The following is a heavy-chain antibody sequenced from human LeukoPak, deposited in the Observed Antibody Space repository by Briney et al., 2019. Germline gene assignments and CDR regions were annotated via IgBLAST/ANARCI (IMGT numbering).Heavy chain of an antibody. J-gene: IGHJ3*02. CDR3: ARESLYIVGATNAFDI. CDR1: GGSFSGYY. D-gene: IGHD1-26*01. V-gene: IGHV4-34*01. Sequence: MPSETLSLTCAVYGGSFSGYYWSWIRQPPGKGLEWIGEINHSGSTNYNPSLKSRVTISVDTSKNQFSLKLSSVTAADTAVYYCARESLYIVGATNAFDIWGQGTMVTVSS. CDR2: INHSGST.